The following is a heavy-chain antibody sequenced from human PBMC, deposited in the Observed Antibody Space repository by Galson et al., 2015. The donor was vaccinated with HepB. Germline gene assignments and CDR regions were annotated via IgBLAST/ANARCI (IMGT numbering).Heavy chain of an antibody. CDR1: GFTFDDYG. J-gene: IGHJ6*02. CDR2: INWNGGST. Sequence: SLRLSCAASGFTFDDYGMSWVRQAPGKGLEWVSGINWNGGSTGYADSVKGRFTISRDNAKNSLYLQMNSLRDEDTAVYYCAREDIVVVPAARYYYYYYGMDVRGQGTTVTVSS. V-gene: IGHV3-20*04. D-gene: IGHD2-2*01. CDR3: AREDIVVVPAARYYYYYYGMDV.